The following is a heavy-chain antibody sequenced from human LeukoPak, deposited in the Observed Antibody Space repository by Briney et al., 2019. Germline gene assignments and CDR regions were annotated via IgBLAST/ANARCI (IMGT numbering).Heavy chain of an antibody. J-gene: IGHJ4*02. D-gene: IGHD5-18*01. Sequence: GGSLRLSCAASGFTFSSYAMSGVGQAQGRGREGVSAISGRGGSTYYADSVKGRFTISRDNSKNTLYLQMNSLRAEDTAVYYCAKNRGPRGYSYGLPSYYFDYWGQGTLVTVSS. CDR1: GFTFSSYA. CDR2: ISGRGGST. V-gene: IGHV3-23*01. CDR3: AKNRGPRGYSYGLPSYYFDY.